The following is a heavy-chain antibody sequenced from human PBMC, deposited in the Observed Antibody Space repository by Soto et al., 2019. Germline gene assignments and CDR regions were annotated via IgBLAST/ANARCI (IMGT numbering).Heavy chain of an antibody. D-gene: IGHD5-12*01. CDR3: ARLVGAYDSYFDH. J-gene: IGHJ4*02. Sequence: RTISCKASGYDFARTWIGWVRQLPGKGLDWLGIIYPGDPETRYSPSFRGQVTFSVDMSISTAYLQWSSLKTSDIAIYYCARLVGAYDSYFDHWGQGTRVTVSS. CDR1: GYDFARTW. V-gene: IGHV5-51*01. CDR2: IYPGDPET.